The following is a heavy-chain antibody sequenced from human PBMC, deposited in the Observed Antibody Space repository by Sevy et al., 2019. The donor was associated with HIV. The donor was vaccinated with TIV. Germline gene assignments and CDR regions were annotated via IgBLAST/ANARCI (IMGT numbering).Heavy chain of an antibody. Sequence: GGCLRLSCVASEFIFNDAWMHWVRQAPGKGLEWLGRIKSNIDGAAIDYAAPVKGRFTISRDDSKNTVFLQMNSLKSEDTAVRSCTTKGRDCSGIGCQISWGQGTQVTVSS. J-gene: IGHJ5*02. CDR2: IKSNIDGAAI. CDR1: EFIFNDAW. V-gene: IGHV3-15*01. D-gene: IGHD2-15*01. CDR3: TTKGRDCSGIGCQIS.